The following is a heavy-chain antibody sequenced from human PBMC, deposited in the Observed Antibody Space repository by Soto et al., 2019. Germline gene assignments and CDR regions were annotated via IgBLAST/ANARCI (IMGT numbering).Heavy chain of an antibody. D-gene: IGHD6-6*01. J-gene: IGHJ6*02. CDR3: ATGSSSDSDYYGMDV. CDR2: IWYDGSNK. Sequence: GGSLRLSCAASGFTFSSYGMHWVRQAPGKGLEWVAVIWYDGSNKYYADSVKGRFTISRDNSKNTLYLQMNSLRAEDTAVYYCATGSSSDSDYYGMDVWGQGTTVTVSS. V-gene: IGHV3-33*01. CDR1: GFTFSSYG.